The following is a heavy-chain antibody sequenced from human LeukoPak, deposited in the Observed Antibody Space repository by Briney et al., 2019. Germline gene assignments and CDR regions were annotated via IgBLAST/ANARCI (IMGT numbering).Heavy chain of an antibody. CDR3: ARDPGSFLSSSGWLNWSAP. CDR2: ISTYNANT. D-gene: IGHD6-19*01. V-gene: IGHV1-18*01. J-gene: IGHJ5*02. CDR1: GYTFTNYS. Sequence: GASVKVSCKASGYTFTNYSISWMRQAPGQGLEWMGWISTYNANTEYAQKLQGRVTMTTDTSTSTTYMELRSLRSDDTAMYYCARDPGSFLSSSGWLNWSAPWGQGTLVTVSS.